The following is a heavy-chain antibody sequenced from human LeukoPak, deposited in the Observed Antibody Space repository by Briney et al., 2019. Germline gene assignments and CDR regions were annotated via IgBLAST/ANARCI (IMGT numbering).Heavy chain of an antibody. V-gene: IGHV3-23*01. CDR2: IGATGAGT. D-gene: IGHD5-18*01. Sequence: GGSLRLSCAASGFTFSSHVMSWARQAPGKGLEWVSAIGATGAGTYYADSVKGRFTISRDNSKNTLYLQMNSLRAEDTAVYYCANRVGYSYGAWGQGTLVTVSS. CDR1: GFTFSSHV. CDR3: ANRVGYSYGA. J-gene: IGHJ5*02.